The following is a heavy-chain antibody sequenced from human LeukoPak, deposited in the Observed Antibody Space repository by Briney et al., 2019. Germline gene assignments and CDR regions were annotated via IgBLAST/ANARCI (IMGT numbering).Heavy chain of an antibody. CDR3: ARDTSSVGAFDI. D-gene: IGHD3-22*01. Sequence: SETLSLTCTVSGGSISSYYWSWIRQLPGKGLEWIGNIFHSGSTYYNPSLKSRFTISVDTSKNQFSLKLSSVTAADTAVYYCARDTSSVGAFDIWGQGTMVTVSS. V-gene: IGHV4-59*06. CDR2: IFHSGST. J-gene: IGHJ3*02. CDR1: GGSISSYY.